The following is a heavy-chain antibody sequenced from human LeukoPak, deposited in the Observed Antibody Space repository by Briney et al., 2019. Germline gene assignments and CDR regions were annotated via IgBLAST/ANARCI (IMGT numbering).Heavy chain of an antibody. CDR1: GGSISSSNW. V-gene: IGHV4-4*02. Sequence: SETLSLTCAVSGGSISSSNWWSWVRQPPGKGLEWIGEIYHSGSTNYNPSLKSRVTISVDKSKNQFSLKLSSVTAADTAVYYCARFPSVAGRGDGDYWGQGTLVTVSS. CDR3: ARFPSVAGRGDGDY. D-gene: IGHD6-19*01. CDR2: IYHSGST. J-gene: IGHJ4*02.